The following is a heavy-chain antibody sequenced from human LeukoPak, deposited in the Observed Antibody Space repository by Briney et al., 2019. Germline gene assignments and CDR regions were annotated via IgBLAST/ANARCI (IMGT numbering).Heavy chain of an antibody. D-gene: IGHD2-15*01. CDR1: GFTFSTYA. CDR2: ISVSGGTT. J-gene: IGHJ4*02. CDR3: AKGWTKYCTGGSCYSPLYYFDY. V-gene: IGHV3-23*01. Sequence: GGSLRLSCAASGFTFSTYAMSWVRKAPGKGLEWVSGISVSGGTTHYADSVKGRFTISRDKSKNTLYLQMNSLRAEDTAVYYCAKGWTKYCTGGSCYSPLYYFDYWGQGTLVTVSS.